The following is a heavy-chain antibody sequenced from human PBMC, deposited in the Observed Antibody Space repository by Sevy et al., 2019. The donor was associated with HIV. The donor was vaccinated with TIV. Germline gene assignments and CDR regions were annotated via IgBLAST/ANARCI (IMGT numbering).Heavy chain of an antibody. V-gene: IGHV3-15*01. J-gene: IGHJ4*02. CDR2: IKSKTDGGTT. Sequence: GGSLRLSCAASGFTFSNAWMSWVRQAPGKGLEWVGRIKSKTDGGTTDYAAPVKGRFTISRDDSKNTLYLQMNSLKTEDTAVYYCTGIHSSGYHDYWGQGTLVTVSS. CDR1: GFTFSNAW. CDR3: TGIHSSGYHDY. D-gene: IGHD3-22*01.